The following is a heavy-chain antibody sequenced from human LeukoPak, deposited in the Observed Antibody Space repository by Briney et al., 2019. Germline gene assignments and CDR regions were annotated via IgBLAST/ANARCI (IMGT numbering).Heavy chain of an antibody. Sequence: GGSLRLSCAASGFTFSSYAMSWVRQAPGKGLEWVSAISGSGGSTYYADSVKGRFTISRDSAKNSLYLQMNSLRAEDTAVYYCARDGIYHGSTYFDYWGQGTLVTVSS. J-gene: IGHJ4*02. V-gene: IGHV3-23*01. CDR2: ISGSGGST. CDR1: GFTFSSYA. CDR3: ARDGIYHGSTYFDY. D-gene: IGHD3-10*01.